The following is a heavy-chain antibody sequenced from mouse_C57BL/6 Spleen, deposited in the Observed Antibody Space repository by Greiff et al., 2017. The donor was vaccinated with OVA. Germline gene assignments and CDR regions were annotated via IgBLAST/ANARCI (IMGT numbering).Heavy chain of an antibody. CDR1: GYAFTHYL. CDR2: INHVSGGT. CDR3: ARSYYYGSGDYAMDY. V-gene: IGHV1-54*01. Sequence: VQLQQSGAELVRPGTSVKVSCKASGYAFTHYLIEWVKQRPGQGLEWIGVINHVSGGTNYPEKFKGKATLTADKSSSTAYMQLSSLTSEDSAVYFCARSYYYGSGDYAMDYWGQGTSVTVSS. J-gene: IGHJ4*01. D-gene: IGHD1-1*01.